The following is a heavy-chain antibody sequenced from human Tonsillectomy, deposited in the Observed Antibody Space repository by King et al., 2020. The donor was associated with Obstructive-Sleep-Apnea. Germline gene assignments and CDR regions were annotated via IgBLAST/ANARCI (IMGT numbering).Heavy chain of an antibody. CDR2: IYHSGST. D-gene: IGHD5-18*01. J-gene: IGHJ4*02. V-gene: IGHV4-38-2*02. CDR3: ARGPLSGYSYGYGPVDY. Sequence: VQLQESGPGLVKPSETLSLTCTVSGYSISSGYYWGWIRQPPGKGLEWIGSIYHSGSTYYNPSLKSRVTISVDTSKNQFSLKLSSVTAADTAVYYCARGPLSGYSYGYGPVDYWGQGTLVTVSS. CDR1: GYSISSGYY.